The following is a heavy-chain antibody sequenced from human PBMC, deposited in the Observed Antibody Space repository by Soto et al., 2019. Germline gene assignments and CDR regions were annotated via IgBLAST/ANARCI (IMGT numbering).Heavy chain of an antibody. J-gene: IGHJ5*02. CDR2: VAHDGTSK. Sequence: GGSLRLSCAASGFSFSDHSMHWVRRAPGKGLGWVALVAHDGTSKYYAGSVKGRFTISSDKSSNTLFLQMDSLDTADTAVYYCARDNRITGIAAEIDLWGRGTLVTVSS. D-gene: IGHD1-20*01. CDR3: ARDNRITGIAAEIDL. V-gene: IGHV3-30-3*01. CDR1: GFSFSDHS.